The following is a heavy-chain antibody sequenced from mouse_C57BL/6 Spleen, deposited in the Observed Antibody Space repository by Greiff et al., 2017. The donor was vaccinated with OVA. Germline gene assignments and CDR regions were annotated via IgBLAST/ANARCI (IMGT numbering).Heavy chain of an antibody. D-gene: IGHD2-2*01. CDR2: INPNYGTT. CDR1: GYSFTDFN. CDR3: ARSGDGYDVYYAMDY. Sequence: EVQLVESGPALVKPGASVTISCKASGYSFTDFNMNWVKQSNGKSLEWIGVINPNYGTTSYNQKFKGKATLTVDQSSSTAYMQLHSLTSEDSAVYDCARSGDGYDVYYAMDYWGQGTSVTVSS. V-gene: IGHV1-39*01. J-gene: IGHJ4*01.